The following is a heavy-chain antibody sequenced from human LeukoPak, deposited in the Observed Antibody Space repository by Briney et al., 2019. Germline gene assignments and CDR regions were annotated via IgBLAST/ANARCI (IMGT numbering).Heavy chain of an antibody. CDR1: GFTLSSFE. V-gene: IGHV3-48*03. CDR3: ARDYGGSSPFDY. J-gene: IGHJ4*02. CDR2: ISSSGSTI. Sequence: PGGSLSPSCAAPGFTLSSFEMTWVGKAPGKGLGWVSYISSSGSTIYYADSVKGRFTISRDNAKNSLYLQMNSLRAEDTAVYYCARDYGGSSPFDYWGQGTLVTVSS. D-gene: IGHD4-23*01.